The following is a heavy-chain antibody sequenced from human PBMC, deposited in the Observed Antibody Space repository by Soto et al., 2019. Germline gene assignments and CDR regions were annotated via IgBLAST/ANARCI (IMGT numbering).Heavy chain of an antibody. Sequence: SETLSLTCAVSGDSISSGYYWAWIRQPPGKGLEWIGSIYHSGSTIYNPSLKSRVTISIDTSKSQFSLNLNSMTAADTAVYYCAGYNWNYYFDPWGQGTLVTVSS. CDR1: GDSISSGYY. J-gene: IGHJ5*02. CDR3: AGYNWNYYFDP. D-gene: IGHD1-7*01. V-gene: IGHV4-38-2*01. CDR2: IYHSGST.